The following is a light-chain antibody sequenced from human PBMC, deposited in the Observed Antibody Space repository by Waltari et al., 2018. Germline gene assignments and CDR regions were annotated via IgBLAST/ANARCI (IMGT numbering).Light chain of an antibody. J-gene: IGKJ5*01. CDR2: YAS. Sequence: CRASKSIGSSLHWYQQKPDQSPKLLIKYASHSISGVPSRFSGSGSGTDFTLTINSLEAEDAATYFCHQTSSLPITFGQGTRLEI. CDR3: HQTSSLPIT. V-gene: IGKV6-21*02. CDR1: KSIGSS.